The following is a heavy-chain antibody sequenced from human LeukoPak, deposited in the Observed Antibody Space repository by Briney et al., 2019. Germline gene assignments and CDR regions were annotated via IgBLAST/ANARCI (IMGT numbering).Heavy chain of an antibody. D-gene: IGHD3-22*01. CDR1: GFTFSSYA. V-gene: IGHV3-23*01. CDR3: AKDNFTDSIFPFDH. Sequence: GGSLRLSCAVSGFTFSSYAMSWVRQAPEKGLEWVSAISGSGSGGSTYYADSVKGRFTTSRDNSKNTLYLQMNNLRAEDTAVYYCAKDNFTDSIFPFDHWGQGTLVTVSS. CDR2: ISGSGSGGST. J-gene: IGHJ4*02.